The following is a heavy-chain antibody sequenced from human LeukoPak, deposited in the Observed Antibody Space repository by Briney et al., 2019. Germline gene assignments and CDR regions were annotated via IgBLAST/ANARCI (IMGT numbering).Heavy chain of an antibody. CDR1: GGSFSGYY. CDR3: ARGVYYYGSGSYYYMDV. D-gene: IGHD3-10*01. CDR2: IYYSGST. V-gene: IGHV4-59*01. Sequence: SETLSLTCAVYGGSFSGYYWSWIRQPPGKGLEWIGYIYYSGSTNYNPSLKSRVTISVDTSKNQFSLKLSSVTAADTAVYYCARGVYYYGSGSYYYMDVWGKGTTVTISS. J-gene: IGHJ6*03.